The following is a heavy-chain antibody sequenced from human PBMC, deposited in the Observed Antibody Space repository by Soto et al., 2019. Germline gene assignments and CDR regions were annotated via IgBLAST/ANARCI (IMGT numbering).Heavy chain of an antibody. V-gene: IGHV3-30-3*01. D-gene: IGHD4-4*01. CDR1: GFTFSSYA. Sequence: QVQLVESGGGVVQPGRSLRLSCAASGFTFSSYAMHWVRQAPGKGLEWVAVISYDGSNKYYADSVKGRFTISRDNSKNTLYLQMNSLRAEDTAVYYCAGDYSNYPAYYYYYGMDVWGQGTTVTVSS. CDR3: AGDYSNYPAYYYYYGMDV. J-gene: IGHJ6*02. CDR2: ISYDGSNK.